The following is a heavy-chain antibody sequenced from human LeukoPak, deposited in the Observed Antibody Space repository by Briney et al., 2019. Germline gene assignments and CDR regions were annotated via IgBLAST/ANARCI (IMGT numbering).Heavy chain of an antibody. CDR3: ARRSVFDPRPFDY. Sequence: ASVKVSCKASGYTFTSYYMHWVRQAPGQGLEWMGWINPNSGGTNYAQKFQGRVTMTRDTSISTAYMELSRLRSDDTAVYYCARRSVFDPRPFDYWGQGTLVTVSS. CDR1: GYTFTSYY. D-gene: IGHD3-9*01. CDR2: INPNSGGT. V-gene: IGHV1-2*02. J-gene: IGHJ4*02.